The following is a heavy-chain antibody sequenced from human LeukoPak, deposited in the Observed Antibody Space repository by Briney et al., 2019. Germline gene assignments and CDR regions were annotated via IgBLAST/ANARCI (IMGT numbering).Heavy chain of an antibody. CDR2: INPNSGGT. D-gene: IGHD5-18*01. CDR3: ARDGYSYVDY. CDR1: GYTFTNYG. V-gene: IGHV1-2*02. J-gene: IGHJ4*02. Sequence: ASVKVSCKASGYTFTNYGVSWVRQAPGQGLEWMGWINPNSGGTNYAQKFQGRVTMTRDTSISTAYMELSRLRSDDTAVYYCARDGYSYVDYWGQGTLVTVSS.